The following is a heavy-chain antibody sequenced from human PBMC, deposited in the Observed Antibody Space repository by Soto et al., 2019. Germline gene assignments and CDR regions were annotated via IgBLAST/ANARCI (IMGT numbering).Heavy chain of an antibody. Sequence: PSETLCLTCTVAGGSISGSSYYWGWIRQPPGKGLEWIESIYYSGSTHYNPSLKSRVTVSVDTSKNQFSLKLTSVTAADTAVYFCVSHRNYIVVSGSFFDYWSQGTLVTVSS. D-gene: IGHD6-19*01. CDR1: GGSISGSSYY. CDR2: IYYSGST. J-gene: IGHJ4*02. V-gene: IGHV4-39*01. CDR3: VSHRNYIVVSGSFFDY.